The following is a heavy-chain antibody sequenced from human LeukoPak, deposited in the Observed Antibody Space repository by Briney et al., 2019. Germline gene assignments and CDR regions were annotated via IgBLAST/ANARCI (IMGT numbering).Heavy chain of an antibody. CDR2: VYYSGST. CDR3: ARDRKQWLRGPFDP. D-gene: IGHD6-19*01. V-gene: IGHV4-61*01. Sequence: SETLSLTCTVSGGSISSSSYYWGWIRQPPGKGLEWIGYVYYSGSTNYNPSLKSRVTISVDTSKNQFSLKLRSVTAADTAVYYCARDRKQWLRGPFDPWGQGTLVTVSS. CDR1: GGSISSSSYY. J-gene: IGHJ5*02.